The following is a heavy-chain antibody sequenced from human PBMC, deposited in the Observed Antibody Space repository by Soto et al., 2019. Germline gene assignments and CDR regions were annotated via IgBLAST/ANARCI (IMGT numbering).Heavy chain of an antibody. V-gene: IGHV4-34*01. D-gene: IGHD6-13*01. CDR3: ARTSKYSSSWYYYYGMDV. J-gene: IGHJ6*02. CDR1: GGSFSGYY. Sequence: SETLSLTCAVYGGSFSGYYWSWIRQPPGKGLEWIGEINHRGSTNYNPSLKSRVTISVDTSKNQFSLKLSSVTAADTAVYYCARTSKYSSSWYYYYGMDVWGQGTTVTVSS. CDR2: INHRGST.